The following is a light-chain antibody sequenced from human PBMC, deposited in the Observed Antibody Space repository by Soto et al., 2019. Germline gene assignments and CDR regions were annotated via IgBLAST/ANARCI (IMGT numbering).Light chain of an antibody. CDR1: SSDVGSYNL. V-gene: IGLV2-23*01. Sequence: QSALTQPASVSASPGQSITIPCTGTSSDVGSYNLVSWFQQHPGKVPKLLIYEGTKRPSGLSDRFSGSKSGNTASLTISGLQAEDEAYYYWYSYAGENLYVFGTGTKLTVL. J-gene: IGLJ1*01. CDR3: YSYAGENLYV. CDR2: EGT.